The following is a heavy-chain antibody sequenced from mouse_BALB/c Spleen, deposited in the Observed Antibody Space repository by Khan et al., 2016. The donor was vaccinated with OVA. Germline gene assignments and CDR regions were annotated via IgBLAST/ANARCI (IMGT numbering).Heavy chain of an antibody. CDR1: GFTFSDYY. CDR2: ISDGGSYP. CDR3: TRGGYGAFGY. Sequence: EVELVESGGGLVKPGGSLKLSCAASGFTFSDYYMYWVRQTPEKRLEWVATISDGGSYPYFPDSVEGRFTISRDNAKNNLYLQLISLKSEDTAMYYCTRGGYGAFGYWGQGTLVTVSA. J-gene: IGHJ3*01. D-gene: IGHD2-14*01. V-gene: IGHV5-4*02.